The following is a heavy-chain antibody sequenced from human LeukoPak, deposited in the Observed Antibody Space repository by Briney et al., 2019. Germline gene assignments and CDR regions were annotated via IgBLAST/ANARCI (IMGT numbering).Heavy chain of an antibody. Sequence: GGSLRLSCAASGFSLGTYWMSWVRQAPGKGREGVANIKQDGSEKHYGDSVRGRFTISRDNAKNEMYLQMHSLRVEDTAVYYCVREYGDYQTPFDYWGQGTLVTVSS. J-gene: IGHJ4*02. V-gene: IGHV3-7*05. D-gene: IGHD4-17*01. CDR1: GFSLGTYW. CDR3: VREYGDYQTPFDY. CDR2: IKQDGSEK.